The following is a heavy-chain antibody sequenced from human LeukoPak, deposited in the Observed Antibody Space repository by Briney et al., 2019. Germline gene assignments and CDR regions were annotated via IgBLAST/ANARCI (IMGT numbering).Heavy chain of an antibody. J-gene: IGHJ6*02. CDR1: GYTFIDNY. CDR3: AICSGGSCYPHGMDV. V-gene: IGHV1-2*02. CDR2: INPTSGGT. Sequence: ASVKVSCKASGYTFIDNYMHWVRQAPGQGLEWRGWINPTSGGTNYAQNFQGRVTMTRGTSISKAYMELRRLRSDDTAVYYCAICSGGSCYPHGMDVWGQGTTVTVSS. D-gene: IGHD2-15*01.